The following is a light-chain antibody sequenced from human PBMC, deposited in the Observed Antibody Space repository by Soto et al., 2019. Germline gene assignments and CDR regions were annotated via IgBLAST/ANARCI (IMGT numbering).Light chain of an antibody. CDR1: QTIRSTY. CDR3: PHYGSPVIT. J-gene: IGKJ5*01. V-gene: IGKV3-20*01. CDR2: GAS. Sequence: EIVLTQSPATLSLSPGEGVTLSCRASQTIRSTYLAWYQQKPGQAPRVLIFGASSRATGIPDRFSGSGSGTEFTLNISRLKPEDSGVFYCPHYGSPVITFGRGTRLQIK.